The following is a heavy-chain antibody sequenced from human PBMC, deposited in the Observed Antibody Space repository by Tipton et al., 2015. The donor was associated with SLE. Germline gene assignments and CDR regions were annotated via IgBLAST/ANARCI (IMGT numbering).Heavy chain of an antibody. D-gene: IGHD3-10*01. V-gene: IGHV4-31*03. CDR3: ARTGDEFLAFDI. CDR1: GGSISSGGYY. Sequence: TLSLTCTVSGGSISSGGYYWSWIRQHPGKGLEWIGYIYYSWSTYYNPSLKSRVTISVDTSKNQFSLKLSSVTAADTAVYYCARTGDEFLAFDIWGQGTMVTVSS. J-gene: IGHJ3*02. CDR2: IYYSWST.